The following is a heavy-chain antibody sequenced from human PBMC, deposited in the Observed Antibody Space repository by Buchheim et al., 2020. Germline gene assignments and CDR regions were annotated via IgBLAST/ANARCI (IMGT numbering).Heavy chain of an antibody. Sequence: QVQLVESGGGVVQPGRSLRLSCAASGFTFSSYGMHWVRQAPGKGLEWVAVISYDGSNKYYADSVKGRFTISRHNSKNTLYLQMNSLRAEDTAVYYCAKDVDSGSYFDYWGQGTL. V-gene: IGHV3-30*18. CDR3: AKDVDSGSYFDY. D-gene: IGHD1-26*01. CDR1: GFTFSSYG. CDR2: ISYDGSNK. J-gene: IGHJ4*02.